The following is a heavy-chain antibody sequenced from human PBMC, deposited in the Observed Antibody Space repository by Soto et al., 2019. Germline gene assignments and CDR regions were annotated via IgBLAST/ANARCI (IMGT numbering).Heavy chain of an antibody. Sequence: GGSLTLSWAASGFTFSSSAISWVRPAPGKGLEWVSAVSANGQGIYYADSVRGRFTISRDNSKNTVFLHMDSLSAEDTAVYYCAKDRHYPRDYFHYWGQGTLVTVSS. V-gene: IGHV3-23*01. CDR1: GFTFSSSA. D-gene: IGHD3-10*01. CDR2: VSANGQGI. J-gene: IGHJ4*02. CDR3: AKDRHYPRDYFHY.